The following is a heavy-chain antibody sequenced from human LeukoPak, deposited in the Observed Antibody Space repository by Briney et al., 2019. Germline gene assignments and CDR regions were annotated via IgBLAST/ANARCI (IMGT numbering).Heavy chain of an antibody. V-gene: IGHV1-18*04. CDR3: ARLVWGSYQSGPSKDY. CDR2: ISAYNGNT. CDR1: GYTFTSYG. D-gene: IGHD3-16*02. J-gene: IGHJ4*02. Sequence: ASVKVSYKASGYTFTSYGISWVRQAPGQGLEWMAWISAYNGNTNYAQKLQGRVTMTTDTSTSTAYMELRSLRSDDTAVYYCARLVWGSYQSGPSKDYWGQGTLVTVSS.